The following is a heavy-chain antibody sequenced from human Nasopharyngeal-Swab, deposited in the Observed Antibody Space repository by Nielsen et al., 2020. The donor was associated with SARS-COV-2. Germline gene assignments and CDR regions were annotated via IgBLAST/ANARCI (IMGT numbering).Heavy chain of an antibody. V-gene: IGHV3-21*01. J-gene: IGHJ4*02. D-gene: IGHD4-11*01. CDR3: ARWDYSNYDLDY. CDR1: GFTFSSYS. CDR2: ISSSSSYI. Sequence: GSLRLSCAASGFTFSSYSMNWVRQAPGKGLEWVSSISSSSSYIYYADSVKGRFTISRDNAKNSLYLQMNSLRAEDTAVYYCARWDYSNYDLDYWGQGTPVTVSS.